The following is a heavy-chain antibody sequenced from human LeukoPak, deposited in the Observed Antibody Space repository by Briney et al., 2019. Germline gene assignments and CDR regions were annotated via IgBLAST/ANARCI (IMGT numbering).Heavy chain of an antibody. D-gene: IGHD2-15*01. CDR1: GYTLTELS. CDR2: FDPEDGET. V-gene: IGHV1-24*01. Sequence: ASVKVSCKVSGYTLTELSVHWVRQAPGKGLEWMGGFDPEDGETIYVQKFQGRVTMTEDTSTDTAYMELSSLRSEDTAVYYCATQFLVVIAFNIWAQGTMSTVS. J-gene: IGHJ3*02. CDR3: ATQFLVVIAFNI.